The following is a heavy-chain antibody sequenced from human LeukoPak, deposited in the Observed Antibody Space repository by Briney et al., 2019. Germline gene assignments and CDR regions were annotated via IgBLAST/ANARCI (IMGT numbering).Heavy chain of an antibody. CDR1: GYSISTGYY. D-gene: IGHD6-19*01. Sequence: PSETLSLTCTVSGYSISTGYYWDWIRQPPGKGLEWIGTFYHGGSTYYNPSLKSRVTISVDTSKNQFSLKLSSVTATDTAVYYCARQSQSSGWYFHYYYYMDVWGKGTTVTISS. CDR3: ARQSQSSGWYFHYYYYMDV. V-gene: IGHV4-38-2*02. J-gene: IGHJ6*03. CDR2: FYHGGST.